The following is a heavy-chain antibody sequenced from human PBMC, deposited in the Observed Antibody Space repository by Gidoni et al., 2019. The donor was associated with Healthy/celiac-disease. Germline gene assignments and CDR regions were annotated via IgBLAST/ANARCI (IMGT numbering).Heavy chain of an antibody. CDR1: GFTVSSNY. J-gene: IGHJ3*02. Sequence: EVQLVESGGGLVQPGGSLRLSCAASGFTVSSNYMRWVRPAPGKGLEWVSVIYSGGSTYYADSVKCRFTIHRDNSKNTLYLQMNSLRAEDTAVYYCARDPSHDYGAHDAFDIWCQGTMVTVSS. CDR2: IYSGGST. V-gene: IGHV3-66*01. D-gene: IGHD4-17*01. CDR3: ARDPSHDYGAHDAFDI.